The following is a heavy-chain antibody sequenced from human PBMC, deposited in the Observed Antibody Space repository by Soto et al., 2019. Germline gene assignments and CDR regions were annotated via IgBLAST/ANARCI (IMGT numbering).Heavy chain of an antibody. V-gene: IGHV3-33*01. Sequence: QVQLVESGGGVVQPGRSLRLSCAASGFTFNNYGMHWVRQAPGKGLEWVAVIRDDGSSKYYADTVKGRFTISRDNSKNTLELKMNSLRADGTAVYYCATNTGTTGWDFDSGGQGTRVTVSS. CDR2: IRDDGSSK. CDR1: GFTFNNYG. CDR3: ATNTGTTGWDFDS. J-gene: IGHJ4*02. D-gene: IGHD1-1*01.